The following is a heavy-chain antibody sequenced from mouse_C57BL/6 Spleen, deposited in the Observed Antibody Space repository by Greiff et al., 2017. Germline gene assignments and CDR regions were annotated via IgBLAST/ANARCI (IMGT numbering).Heavy chain of an antibody. Sequence: DVQLQESGPGLVKPSQSLSLTCSVTGYSITSGYYWNWIRQFPGNKLEWMGYISYDGSNNYNPSLKNRISITRDTSKNQFFLKLNSVTTEDTATYYCARDYEAGFAYWGHGTLVTVSA. V-gene: IGHV3-6*01. CDR3: ARDYEAGFAY. CDR2: ISYDGSN. CDR1: GYSITSGYY. J-gene: IGHJ3*01. D-gene: IGHD2-12*01.